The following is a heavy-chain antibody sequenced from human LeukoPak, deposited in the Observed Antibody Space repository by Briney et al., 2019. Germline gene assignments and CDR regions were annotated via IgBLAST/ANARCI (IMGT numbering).Heavy chain of an antibody. V-gene: IGHV3-30*04. Sequence: GGSLRLSCAASGFTFSSYAMHWVRQAPGKGLEWVAVISYDGSNKYYADSVKGRFTISRDNSKNSLYLQMNSLRAEDTAVYYCARKNGLDYWGQGTLVTVSS. CDR3: ARKNGLDY. CDR1: GFTFSSYA. J-gene: IGHJ4*02. CDR2: ISYDGSNK.